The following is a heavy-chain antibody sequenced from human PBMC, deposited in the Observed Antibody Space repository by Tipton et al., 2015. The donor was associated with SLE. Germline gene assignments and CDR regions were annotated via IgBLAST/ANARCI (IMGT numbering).Heavy chain of an antibody. CDR1: VGSISSGYYY. CDR3: ARVVNWDWYFDL. D-gene: IGHD1-1*01. J-gene: IGHJ2*01. CDR2: IYYSGNT. V-gene: IGHV4-30-4*01. Sequence: TLSLTCTVSVGSISSGYYYWSWIRQPPGKGLEWIGFIYYSGNTYYNPSLKSRVTISVDTSKNQFSLKLSSVTAADTAVYYCARVVNWDWYFDLWGRGTLVTVSS.